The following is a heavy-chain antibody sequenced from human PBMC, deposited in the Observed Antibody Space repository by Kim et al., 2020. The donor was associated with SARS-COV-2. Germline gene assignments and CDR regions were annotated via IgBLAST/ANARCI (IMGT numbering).Heavy chain of an antibody. V-gene: IGHV4-34*01. CDR2: INHSGST. D-gene: IGHD4-17*01. J-gene: IGHJ4*02. CDR3: AGDYTPRYFDY. CDR1: GGSFSGYY. Sequence: SETLSLTCAVYGGSFSGYYWSWIRQPPGKGLEWIGEINHSGSTNYNPSLKSRVTISVDTSKNQFSLKLSSVTAADTAVYYCAGDYTPRYFDYWGQGTLVTVSS.